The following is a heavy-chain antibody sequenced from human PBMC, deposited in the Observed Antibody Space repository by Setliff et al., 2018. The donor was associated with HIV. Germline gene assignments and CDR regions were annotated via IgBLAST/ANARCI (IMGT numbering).Heavy chain of an antibody. CDR2: IIPPVGAA. D-gene: IGHD3-10*01. V-gene: IGHV1-69*13. J-gene: IGHJ6*03. CDR1: GDTFRNYA. Sequence: GASVKVSCKVSGDTFRNYALNWVRQAPGQGLEWMGGIIPPVGAAVYAQNFQGRVTITADESTSTAYMELRTLRSEDTAIYYCAKSTTDPGSKFPADYYYMGVWGEGTTVTVSS. CDR3: AKSTTDPGSKFPADYYYMGV.